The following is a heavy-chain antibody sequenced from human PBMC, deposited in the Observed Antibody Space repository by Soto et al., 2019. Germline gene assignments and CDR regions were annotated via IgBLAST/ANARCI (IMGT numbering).Heavy chain of an antibody. Sequence: PGGSLRLSCAASEFTFNNNAMAWVRQAPGKGLEWVSSISPGGSIKFYADSVKGRFTISRDNSKNMVSLQMSSLRAEDTAIYYCAKRRDGYSFDYWGQGALVTVSS. D-gene: IGHD4-4*01. V-gene: IGHV3-23*01. J-gene: IGHJ4*02. CDR2: ISPGGSIK. CDR3: AKRRDGYSFDY. CDR1: EFTFNNNA.